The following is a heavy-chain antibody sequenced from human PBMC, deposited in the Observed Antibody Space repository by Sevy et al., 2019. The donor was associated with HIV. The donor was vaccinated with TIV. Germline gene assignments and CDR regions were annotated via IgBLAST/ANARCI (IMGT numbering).Heavy chain of an antibody. V-gene: IGHV3-23*01. CDR3: AGGRFDSSGSFDAFDM. J-gene: IGHJ3*02. CDR1: GITFNNYA. D-gene: IGHD3-22*01. CDR2: IFGSGGTT. Sequence: GGSLRRSCAASGITFNNYAMNWVRQAPGKGLDWVSTIFGSGGTTYYADSVKGRFTISRDNSKNTLYLQMNSLSTEDTALYYCAGGRFDSSGSFDAFDMWGQGTMVTVSS.